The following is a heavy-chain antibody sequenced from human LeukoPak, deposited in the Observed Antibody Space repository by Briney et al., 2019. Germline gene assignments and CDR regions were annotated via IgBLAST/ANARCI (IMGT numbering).Heavy chain of an antibody. J-gene: IGHJ5*02. D-gene: IGHD2-15*01. CDR3: AKDLHVVVVAAFDP. CDR1: GFTFSNYA. Sequence: GSLRLSCAASGFTFSNYAMSWVRQAPGKGLEGVSGISDSGGNTFYADSVKGRFTISRDNSKNTLYLQMNSLRAEDTAVYYCAKDLHVVVVAAFDPWGQGTLVTVSS. CDR2: ISDSGGNT. V-gene: IGHV3-23*01.